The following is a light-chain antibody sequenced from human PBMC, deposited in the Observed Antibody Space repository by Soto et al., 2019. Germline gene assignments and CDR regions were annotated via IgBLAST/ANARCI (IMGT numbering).Light chain of an antibody. Sequence: VIWMTQSPSLLSASTGHRVTISCRMSQGISSYLAWYQQKPGKAPELMIYSASNLQSGVPSRFSGSGSGTDFTLTISSLEPEDVAVYYCQQYGSSLITFGQGTRLEIK. V-gene: IGKV1D-8*03. CDR2: SAS. CDR3: QQYGSSLIT. J-gene: IGKJ5*01. CDR1: QGISSY.